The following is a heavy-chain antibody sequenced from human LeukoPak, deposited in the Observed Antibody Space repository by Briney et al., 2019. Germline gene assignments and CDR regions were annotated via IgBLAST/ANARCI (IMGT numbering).Heavy chain of an antibody. D-gene: IGHD6-19*01. CDR1: GFTFSSYS. V-gene: IGHV3-30*04. CDR3: ARSKGIAVAGTPPDY. CDR2: ISYDGSNK. Sequence: SGGSLRLSCAASGFTFSSYSMHWVRQAPGKGLEWVAVISYDGSNKYYADSVKGRFTISRDNSKNTLSPQMNSLRAEDTAMYYCARSKGIAVAGTPPDYWGQGTLVTVSS. J-gene: IGHJ4*02.